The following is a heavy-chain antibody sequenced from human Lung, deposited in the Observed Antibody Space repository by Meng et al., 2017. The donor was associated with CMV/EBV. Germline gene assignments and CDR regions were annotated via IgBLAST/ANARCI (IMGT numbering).Heavy chain of an antibody. V-gene: IGHV5-51*01. Sequence: GGSXRLSCDASGENFATYWIAWVRQVPGRGLEWVGIIHPADSDTRYSPSLQGHVLITADKSLTTISLQWSTLKASDTAMYYCAGLNLYNWNGLGHWGQGTXVTVSS. CDR1: GENFATYW. D-gene: IGHD1-1*01. J-gene: IGHJ4*02. CDR2: IHPADSDT. CDR3: AGLNLYNWNGLGH.